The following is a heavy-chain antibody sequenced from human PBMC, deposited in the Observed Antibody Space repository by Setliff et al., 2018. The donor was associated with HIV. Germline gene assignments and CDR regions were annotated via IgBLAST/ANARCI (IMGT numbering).Heavy chain of an antibody. Sequence: PGGSLRLSCAASGFTFSDYAMTWVRQPPGKGLEWVSSISSTGTYIYYADSMKGRFTISRDNAKNSLYLQMNSLRAEDTAVYYCATGGYYDSFRNWGQGTLVTVSS. V-gene: IGHV3-21*04. J-gene: IGHJ1*01. CDR2: ISSTGTYI. CDR1: GFTFSDYA. D-gene: IGHD3-22*01. CDR3: ATGGYYDSFRN.